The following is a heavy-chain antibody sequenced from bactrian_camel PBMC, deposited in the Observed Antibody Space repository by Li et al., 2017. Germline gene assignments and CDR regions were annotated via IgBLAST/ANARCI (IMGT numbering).Heavy chain of an antibody. CDR3: AAIPRVHCSVDLSPSDFTY. CDR1: VSVYC. J-gene: IGHJ6*01. V-gene: IGHV3S1*01. CDR2: VYSGGVTA. Sequence: HVQLVESGGGLVQTGGSLRLSCVYSVSVYCMAWFRQAPGKGLEWVSTVYSGGVTAYAASVKGRFTASRDNAKNTLYLQMRSLKPEDTAMYYCAAIPRVHCSVDLSPSDFTYWGQGTQVTVS. D-gene: IGHD3*01.